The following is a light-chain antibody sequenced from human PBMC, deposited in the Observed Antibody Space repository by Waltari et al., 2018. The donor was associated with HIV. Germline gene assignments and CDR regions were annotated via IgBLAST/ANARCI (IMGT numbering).Light chain of an antibody. CDR2: RND. CDR3: SSSDDSLRQYV. J-gene: IGLJ6*01. V-gene: IGLV1-47*01. CDR1: NSNIGNNY. Sequence: QSVLTQPPSASGTPGQTVTISCSGSNSNIGNNYVYWYQQFSGMPPKLPIFRNDQRPSGVPDRFSGSKSVTSASLAASGLRSEDEADYFCSSSDDSLRQYVFGGGTRLTV.